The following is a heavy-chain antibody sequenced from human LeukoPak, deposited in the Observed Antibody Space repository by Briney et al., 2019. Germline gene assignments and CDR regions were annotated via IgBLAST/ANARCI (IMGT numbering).Heavy chain of an antibody. V-gene: IGHV3-64*04. CDR2: ISSNGGST. J-gene: IGHJ4*02. Sequence: PGGSLRLSCAASGFTFSSYAMHWVRQAPGKGLEYVSAISSNGGSTYYADSVKGRFTISRDNSKNTLYLQMNSLRAEDTAVYYCARVEIQGYIDYWGQGTLVTVSS. CDR1: GFTFSSYA. CDR3: ARVEIQGYIDY. D-gene: IGHD5-18*01.